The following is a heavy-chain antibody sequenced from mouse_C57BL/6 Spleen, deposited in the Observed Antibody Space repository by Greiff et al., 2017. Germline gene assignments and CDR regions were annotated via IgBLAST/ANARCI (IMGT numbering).Heavy chain of an antibody. CDR3: ARDTFLYYGSSSFDD. CDR2: ISYDGSN. V-gene: IGHV3-6*01. Sequence: EVQLQQSGPGLVKPSQSLSLTCSVTGYSITSCYYWNWIRQFPGNKLEWMGYISYDGSNNYNPSLKNRISITRDTSKNPFFLKLNSVTTEDTATYYCARDTFLYYGSSSFDDWGQGTTLTVSS. D-gene: IGHD1-1*01. CDR1: GYSITSCYY. J-gene: IGHJ2*01.